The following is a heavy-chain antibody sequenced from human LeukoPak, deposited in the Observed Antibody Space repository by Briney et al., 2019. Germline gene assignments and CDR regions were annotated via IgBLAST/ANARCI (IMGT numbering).Heavy chain of an antibody. D-gene: IGHD3-22*01. J-gene: IGHJ4*02. CDR2: ISSSSSYI. Sequence: GGSLRLSCAASGFTFSSYSLNWVRQAPGKGLEWVSSISSSSSYIYYADSVKGRFTISRDNAKNSLYLQMDSLRAEDTAVYYCGREKYGSGGYSTQVDCWGQGTLVTVSS. V-gene: IGHV3-21*01. CDR3: GREKYGSGGYSTQVDC. CDR1: GFTFSSYS.